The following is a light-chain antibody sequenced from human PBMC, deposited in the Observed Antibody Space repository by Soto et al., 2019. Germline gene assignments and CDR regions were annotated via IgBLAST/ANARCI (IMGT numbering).Light chain of an antibody. CDR3: QQYNDWWT. J-gene: IGKJ1*01. CDR2: DAS. V-gene: IGKV3-11*01. CDR1: QSVSSY. Sequence: EIVLTQSPATLSLSPGERATLSCRASQSVSSYLAWYQQKPGQAPRLLIYDASNRATGIPARFSGSGSGTDFTLTISSLVPEDFAVYYCQQYNDWWTFGQGTKVEIK.